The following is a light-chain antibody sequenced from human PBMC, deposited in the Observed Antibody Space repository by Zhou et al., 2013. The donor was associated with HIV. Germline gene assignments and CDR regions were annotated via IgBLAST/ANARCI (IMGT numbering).Light chain of an antibody. V-gene: IGKV1-39*01. CDR1: QSISSW. CDR3: QQSYSTLLYT. CDR2: DAS. J-gene: IGKJ2*01. Sequence: DIQMTQSPSSVSASVGDRVTITCRASQSISSWLAWYQQKPGKAPKLLIYDASSLQSGVPSRFSGSGSGTDFTLTISSLQPEDFATYYCQQSYSTLLYTFGQGTKLEIK.